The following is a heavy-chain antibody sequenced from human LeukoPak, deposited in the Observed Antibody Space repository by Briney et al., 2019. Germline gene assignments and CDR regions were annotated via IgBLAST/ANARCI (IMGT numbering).Heavy chain of an antibody. CDR3: VRIPNSAGFPNWFDP. J-gene: IGHJ5*02. CDR1: GFTFSTST. V-gene: IGHV3-21*01. CDR2: ISSSNDYI. Sequence: GGSLRLSCAASGFTFSTSTMNWVRQAPGEGLERVSSISSSNDYIYYADSVKGRFTISRDNAKNSLYLQMNSLRAEDTAVYYCVRIPNSAGFPNWFDPWGQGTLVTVSS. D-gene: IGHD6-19*01.